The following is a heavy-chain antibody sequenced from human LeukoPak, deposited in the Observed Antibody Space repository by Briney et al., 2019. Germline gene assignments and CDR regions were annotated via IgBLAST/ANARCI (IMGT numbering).Heavy chain of an antibody. V-gene: IGHV5-10-1*01. CDR2: IDLSDSYT. CDR1: GCGFTSYW. CDR3: ASGAHYDILTGYYADWFDP. Sequence: PGAAMKISCRGAGCGFTSYWVSWGRRMPGRGEEWMGRIDLSDSYTNYSPSFQGHVTISADKSISTAYLQRSSLKASDTAMYYCASGAHYDILTGYYADWFDPWGQGTLVTVSS. D-gene: IGHD3-9*01. J-gene: IGHJ5*02.